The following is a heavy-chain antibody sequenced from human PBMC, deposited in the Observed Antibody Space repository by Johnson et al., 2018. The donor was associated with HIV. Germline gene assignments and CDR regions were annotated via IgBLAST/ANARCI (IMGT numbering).Heavy chain of an antibody. V-gene: IGHV3-30*04. D-gene: IGHD5-18*01. J-gene: IGHJ3*02. Sequence: VQLVESGGGVVQPGRSLRLSCAASGFTFSSYPMHWVRQAPGKGLNWVAVISYDGSNKYYADSVKGRFTISRDNSKNTLYLQMNSLRSEDTTVYYCARGSGDGYSYGLTPDAFDIWGQGTMVTVSS. CDR1: GFTFSSYP. CDR2: ISYDGSNK. CDR3: ARGSGDGYSYGLTPDAFDI.